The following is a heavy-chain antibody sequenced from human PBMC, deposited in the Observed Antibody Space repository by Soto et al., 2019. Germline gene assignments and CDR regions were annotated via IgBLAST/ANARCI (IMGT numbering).Heavy chain of an antibody. CDR1: GGSISSGDYY. J-gene: IGHJ5*02. CDR3: ARAFYNWNYEPWFDP. CDR2: IYYSGST. V-gene: IGHV4-30-4*01. Sequence: SETLSLTCTVSGGSISSGDYYWSWIRQPPGKGLEWIGYIYYSGSTYYNPSLKSRVTISVDTSKNQFSLKLSSVTAADTAVYYCARAFYNWNYEPWFDPWGQGTLVTVSS. D-gene: IGHD1-7*01.